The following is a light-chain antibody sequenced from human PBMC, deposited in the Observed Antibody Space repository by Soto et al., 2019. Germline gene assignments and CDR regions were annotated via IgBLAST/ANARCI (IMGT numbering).Light chain of an antibody. CDR2: GVY. Sequence: VFTHSPGTWSLSPGETATLSFMASQIIKTFYFGWYQQTPGQSHRLLIYGVYSRVTGTPDRFSGSGSGTDFTLTISRLEHEDSAVYYCQFYGSSLITFGQGTRLEIK. V-gene: IGKV3-20*01. J-gene: IGKJ5*01. CDR1: QIIKTFY. CDR3: QFYGSSLIT.